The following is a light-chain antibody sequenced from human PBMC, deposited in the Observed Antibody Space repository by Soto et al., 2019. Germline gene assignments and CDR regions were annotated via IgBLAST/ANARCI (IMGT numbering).Light chain of an antibody. CDR2: GVT. V-gene: IGLV2-14*01. J-gene: IGLJ1*01. CDR1: SSDVGGYNY. Sequence: QSALTQPASVSGSPGQSITISCTGTSSDVGGYNYVSWYQQHPGIAPKLLIYGVTNRPSGVSPRFSGSKSGNTASLTISGLQAEDAADYHCNSYTSASTLLYLFGTGTKVTVL. CDR3: NSYTSASTLLYL.